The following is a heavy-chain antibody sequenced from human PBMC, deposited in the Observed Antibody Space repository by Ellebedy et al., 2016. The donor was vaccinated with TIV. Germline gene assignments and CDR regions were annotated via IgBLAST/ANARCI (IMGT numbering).Heavy chain of an antibody. D-gene: IGHD1-26*01. CDR2: INPSGGFT. V-gene: IGHV1-46*01. CDR1: GYTFTDYY. J-gene: IGHJ4*02. CDR3: ARASSGGGAYDS. Sequence: AASVKVSCKASGYTFTDYYMHWVRQAPGQGLEWMALINPSGGFTSPAQKFQGRLTITRDTSTSTVYMELSSLSSEDTAVYYCARASSGGGAYDSWGQGTLVTVSS.